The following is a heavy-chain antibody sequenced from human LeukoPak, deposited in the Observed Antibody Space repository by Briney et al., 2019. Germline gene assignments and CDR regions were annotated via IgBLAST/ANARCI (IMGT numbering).Heavy chain of an antibody. V-gene: IGHV1-18*04. CDR2: ISAYNGNT. CDR3: ARDLVWFGEFPFDY. J-gene: IGHJ4*02. CDR1: GYTFTSYG. Sequence: GASVKVSCKASGYTFTSYGISWVRQAPGQGLEWIGWISAYNGNTNYAQKLQGRVTMTTDTSTSTAYMELRSLRSDDTAVYYCARDLVWFGEFPFDYWGQGTLVTVSS. D-gene: IGHD3-10*01.